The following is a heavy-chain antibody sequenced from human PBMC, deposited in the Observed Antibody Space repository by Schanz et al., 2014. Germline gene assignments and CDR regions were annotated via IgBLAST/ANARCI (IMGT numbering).Heavy chain of an antibody. D-gene: IGHD3-10*01. CDR1: GYTFTSYD. Sequence: QVQLVQSGAEVKKPGASVKVSCTASGYTFTSYDINWVRQAPGQGLEWMGRIVPIAGITNYAQRFQGRVTITADKSSDTAYMELSSLRSEDTAVHYCARGRGFYDYWGQGTLVTVSS. CDR2: IVPIAGIT. CDR3: ARGRGFYDY. V-gene: IGHV1-69*04. J-gene: IGHJ4*02.